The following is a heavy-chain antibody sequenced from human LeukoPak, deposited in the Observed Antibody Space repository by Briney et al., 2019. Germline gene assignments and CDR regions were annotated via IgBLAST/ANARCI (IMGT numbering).Heavy chain of an antibody. CDR2: INPNSGGT. V-gene: IGHV1-2*04. D-gene: IGHD3-10*01. Sequence: GASVKVSCKASGYTFTGYYKHWVRQAPGQGLEWMGWINPNSGGTNYAQKFQGWVTMTRDTSISTAYMELSRLRSDDTAVYYCARGGAMVRGDPFDYWGQGTLVTVSS. J-gene: IGHJ4*02. CDR1: GYTFTGYY. CDR3: ARGGAMVRGDPFDY.